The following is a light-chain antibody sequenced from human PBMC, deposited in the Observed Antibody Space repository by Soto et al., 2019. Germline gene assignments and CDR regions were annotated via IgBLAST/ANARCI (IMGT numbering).Light chain of an antibody. CDR2: GAS. CDR1: QTIRSTY. V-gene: IGKV3-20*01. J-gene: IGKJ2*01. Sequence: EIVLTQSPGTLSLSPGDGATLSCRASQTIRSTYLAWYQQKPGQSPRLLIYGASARATGVPDRFSGSGSGTDFTLTISRLEPEDFAVYYCQHYDSSPPYTFGQGTKLEIK. CDR3: QHYDSSPPYT.